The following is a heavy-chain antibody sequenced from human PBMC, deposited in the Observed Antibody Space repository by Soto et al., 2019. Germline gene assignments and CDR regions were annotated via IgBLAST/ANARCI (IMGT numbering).Heavy chain of an antibody. CDR2: ISYDGSNK. J-gene: IGHJ6*02. CDR1: GFTFSSYG. Sequence: QVQLVESGGGVVQPGRSLRLSCAASGFTFSSYGMHWVRQAPGKGLEWVAVISYDGSNKYYADSVKGRFTISRDNSKNTLYLLMNSLRAEDTAVYYCAKDALAYCSGGSCYHTYYYYGMDVWGQGTTVTVSS. V-gene: IGHV3-30*18. CDR3: AKDALAYCSGGSCYHTYYYYGMDV. D-gene: IGHD2-15*01.